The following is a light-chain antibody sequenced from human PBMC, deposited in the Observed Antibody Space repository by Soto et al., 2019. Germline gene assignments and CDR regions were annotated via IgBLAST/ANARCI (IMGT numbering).Light chain of an antibody. Sequence: QSALTQTRSVSGSPGQSVTISCTGSSSDVGNYNYVSWYQQHPGKAPKLIIYDVTKRPAGVPDRFSGSESGNTASLTISGLHSDDEADYYCASYAGTKLFVFGSGTKLTVL. CDR3: ASYAGTKLFV. J-gene: IGLJ1*01. V-gene: IGLV2-11*01. CDR2: DVT. CDR1: SSDVGNYNY.